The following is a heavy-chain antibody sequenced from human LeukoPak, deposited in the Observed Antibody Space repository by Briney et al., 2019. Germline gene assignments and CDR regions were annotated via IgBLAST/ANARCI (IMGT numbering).Heavy chain of an antibody. D-gene: IGHD3-10*01. CDR2: ITSSSSYI. CDR3: ARDSVRVGYGSGSLPFY. Sequence: GGSLRLSCAASGFTFSSYSMNWVRQAPGKGLEWVSSITSSSSYIYYADSVKGRFTISRDNAKNSLYLQMNSLRAEDTAVYYCARDSVRVGYGSGSLPFYWGQGTLVTVSS. CDR1: GFTFSSYS. J-gene: IGHJ4*02. V-gene: IGHV3-21*01.